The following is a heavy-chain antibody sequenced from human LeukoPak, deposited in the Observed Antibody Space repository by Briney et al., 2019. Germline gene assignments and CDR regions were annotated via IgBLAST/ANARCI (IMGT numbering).Heavy chain of an antibody. CDR1: GFTFSSYT. CDR3: ARDLYGDYVHDY. J-gene: IGHJ4*02. Sequence: GGSLRLSCAASGFTFSSYTMNWVRQAPGKGLEWVSSITSSAYIYYADSVKGRFTISRDNAKNSLYLQMSSLRAEDTAVYYCARDLYGDYVHDYWGQGTLVTVSS. V-gene: IGHV3-21*01. D-gene: IGHD4-17*01. CDR2: ITSSAYI.